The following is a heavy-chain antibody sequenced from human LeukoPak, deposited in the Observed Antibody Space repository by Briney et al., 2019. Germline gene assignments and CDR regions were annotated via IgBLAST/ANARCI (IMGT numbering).Heavy chain of an antibody. CDR3: ARDLRQQLARDAFDI. CDR1: GGSISSYY. Sequence: SETLSLTCTVSGGSISSYYWSWIRQPPGKGLEWIGYIYYSESTNYNPSLKSRVTISVDTSKNQFSLKLSSVTAADTAVYYCARDLRQQLARDAFDIWGQGTMVTVSS. CDR2: IYYSEST. J-gene: IGHJ3*02. D-gene: IGHD6-13*01. V-gene: IGHV4-59*12.